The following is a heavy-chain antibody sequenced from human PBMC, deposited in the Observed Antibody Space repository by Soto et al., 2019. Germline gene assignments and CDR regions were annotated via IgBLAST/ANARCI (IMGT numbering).Heavy chain of an antibody. V-gene: IGHV4-34*01. CDR3: ARADRTLVASYGLDV. Sequence: SETLSLTCAVSGGSFSGFYWTWIRQPPGEGLEWIGEINHSGTTNFNPSLRSRLTISLDSSKKHFSLKLTSMTAADAAVYYCARADRTLVASYGLDVWGQGTTVTVSS. J-gene: IGHJ6*02. CDR2: INHSGTT. CDR1: GGSFSGFY. D-gene: IGHD2-15*01.